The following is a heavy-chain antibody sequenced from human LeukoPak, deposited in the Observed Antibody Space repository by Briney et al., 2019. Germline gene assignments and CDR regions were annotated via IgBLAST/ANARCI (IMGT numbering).Heavy chain of an antibody. CDR1: GYRFTSYW. D-gene: IGHD3-9*01. CDR2: IYPGDSDT. V-gene: IGHV5-51*01. J-gene: IGHJ2*01. Sequence: GESLKISCKGSGYRFTSYWIGWVRQMPGKGLEPMGLIYPGDSDTRYSPSFQGQVTISVDKYITTAYLHWSTLKASDTAMYYCARLDLLRYFDWSLGGWYFDLWGRGTLVTVSS. CDR3: ARLDLLRYFDWSLGGWYFDL.